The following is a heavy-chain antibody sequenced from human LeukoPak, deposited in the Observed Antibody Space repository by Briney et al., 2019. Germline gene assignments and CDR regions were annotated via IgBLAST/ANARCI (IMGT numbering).Heavy chain of an antibody. V-gene: IGHV1-18*01. CDR1: GYTFTSYG. CDR3: ARVSCSSTSCYSAFDY. D-gene: IGHD2-2*01. CDR2: ISAYNGNT. J-gene: IGHJ4*02. Sequence: ASVKVSCKAPGYTFTSYGISWVRQAPGQGLEWMGWISAYNGNTNYAQKLQGRVTMTTDTSTSTAYMELRSLRSDDTAVYYCARVSCSSTSCYSAFDYWGQGTLVTVSS.